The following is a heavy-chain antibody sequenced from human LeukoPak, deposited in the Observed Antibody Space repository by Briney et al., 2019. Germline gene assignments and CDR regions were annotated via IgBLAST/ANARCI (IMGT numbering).Heavy chain of an antibody. J-gene: IGHJ6*03. CDR2: TRNKANSYTT. V-gene: IGHV3-72*01. CDR1: GFTFSDHY. CDR3: TTTTFEAYMDV. D-gene: IGHD3-3*01. Sequence: GGSLRLSCAASGFTFSDHYMDWVRQAPGKGLEWVGRTRNKANSYTTEYAASVKGRFTISRDDSKNSLYLQMNSLKIEDTAVYYCTTTTFEAYMDVWGKGTTVTASS.